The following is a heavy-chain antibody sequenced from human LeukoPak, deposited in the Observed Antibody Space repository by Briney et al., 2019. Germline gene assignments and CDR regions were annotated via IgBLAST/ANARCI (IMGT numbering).Heavy chain of an antibody. Sequence: GASVKVSCKASGYTFTGYYMHWVRQAPGQGLEWMGWINPNSGGTNYAQKFQGRVTMTEDTSTDTAYMELSSLRSEDTAVYYCATERTDIVATAYDYWGQGTLVTVSS. J-gene: IGHJ4*02. CDR3: ATERTDIVATAYDY. CDR1: GYTFTGYY. CDR2: INPNSGGT. D-gene: IGHD5-12*01. V-gene: IGHV1-2*02.